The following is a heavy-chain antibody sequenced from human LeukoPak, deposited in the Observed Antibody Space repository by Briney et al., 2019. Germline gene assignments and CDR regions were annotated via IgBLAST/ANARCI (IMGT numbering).Heavy chain of an antibody. J-gene: IGHJ6*03. D-gene: IGHD3-10*01. Sequence: SETLSLTCTVSGGSIRGYYWSWIRQPPGKGLEWIGYIYSSGSTNYNPSLKSRVTMSVDTSKNQFSLKVSSVTAADTAVYYCARVFDSGSQAYFYYMDVWGKGTTVTISS. CDR3: ARVFDSGSQAYFYYMDV. V-gene: IGHV4-59*01. CDR1: GGSIRGYY. CDR2: IYSSGST.